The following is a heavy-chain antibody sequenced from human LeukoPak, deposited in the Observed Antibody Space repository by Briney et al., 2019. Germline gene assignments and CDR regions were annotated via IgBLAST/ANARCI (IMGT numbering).Heavy chain of an antibody. CDR2: INPNSGGT. D-gene: IGHD2-2*01. J-gene: IGHJ5*02. Sequence: ASVTVSFKASVYTFTVYYMHWVRQAPGQGLEWMGWINPNSGGTNYSQKFQGRVTMTRDTSISTAYMELSRLRSDDTAVYYCARGSSTSSAPRKDWFDPWGQGTLVTVSS. CDR1: VYTFTVYY. CDR3: ARGSSTSSAPRKDWFDP. V-gene: IGHV1-2*02.